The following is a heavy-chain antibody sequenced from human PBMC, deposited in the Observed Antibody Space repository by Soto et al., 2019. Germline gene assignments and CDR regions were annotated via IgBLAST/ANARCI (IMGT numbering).Heavy chain of an antibody. Sequence: GGSLRLCCAASGFTFSSYSMNWVRQAPGKGLEWVSSISSSSSYIYYADSVKGRFTISRDNAKNSLYLQMNSLRAEDTAVYYCASPDRIFGAPDAFDIWGQGTMVTVSS. J-gene: IGHJ3*02. D-gene: IGHD3-3*01. V-gene: IGHV3-21*01. CDR1: GFTFSSYS. CDR3: ASPDRIFGAPDAFDI. CDR2: ISSSSSYI.